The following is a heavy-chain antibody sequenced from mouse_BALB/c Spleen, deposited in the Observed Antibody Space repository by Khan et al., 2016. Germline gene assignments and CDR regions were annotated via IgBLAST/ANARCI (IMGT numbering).Heavy chain of an antibody. Sequence: EVQLQESGPGLVKPSQSLSLTCTVTGYSITSDYAWNWIRQFPGNKLEWMGYITYSGYTSYNPSLKSRISITRDTSKNQFFLQSNSVTTEDTATYYCATSGNYFDYWGQGTTLTVSS. V-gene: IGHV3-2*02. J-gene: IGHJ2*01. D-gene: IGHD1-1*01. CDR3: ATSGNYFDY. CDR2: ITYSGYT. CDR1: GYSITSDYA.